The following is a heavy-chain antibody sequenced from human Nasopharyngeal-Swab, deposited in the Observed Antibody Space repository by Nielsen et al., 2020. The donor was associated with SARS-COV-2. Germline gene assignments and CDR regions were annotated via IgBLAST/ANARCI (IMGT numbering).Heavy chain of an antibody. Sequence: ASVKVSCKASGYTFTSYGISWVRQAPRQGLEFMGWINAGKGNTIYSQKFQGRVRISRDTSANTVYMELNRLRSEDTAVYYCARVPAVAASRIDYWGQGTLVTVSS. J-gene: IGHJ4*02. CDR1: GYTFTSYG. CDR2: INAGKGNT. V-gene: IGHV1-18*04. D-gene: IGHD6-19*01. CDR3: ARVPAVAASRIDY.